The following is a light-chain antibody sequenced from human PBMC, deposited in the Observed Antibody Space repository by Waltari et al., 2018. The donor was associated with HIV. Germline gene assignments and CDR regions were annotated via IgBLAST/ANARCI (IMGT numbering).Light chain of an antibody. CDR2: DAS. J-gene: IGKJ5*01. Sequence: EIVLTQSPATLSLSPGERATLSCRASQSVSSYLAWYQQKPGQAPRLLIYDASNRATGIPARFSGSGSGTDFSLTISSLESEDFALYYCQQRSTWPSLTFGQGTRLEIK. V-gene: IGKV3-11*01. CDR1: QSVSSY. CDR3: QQRSTWPSLT.